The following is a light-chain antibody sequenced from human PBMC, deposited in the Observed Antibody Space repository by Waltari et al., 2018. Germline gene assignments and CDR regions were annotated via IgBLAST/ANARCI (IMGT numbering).Light chain of an antibody. CDR1: QGISSF. CDR3: QQRTNWPS. CDR2: DAS. V-gene: IGKV3-11*01. Sequence: IVLTQSPATLSLSPGERATLSCRASQGISSFLAWYQQKPGQAPRLLVYDASNRATGIPARFSGSRSGADCTRTISSLEPEDFAVYYCQQRTNWPSFGGGTRVELK. J-gene: IGKJ4*01.